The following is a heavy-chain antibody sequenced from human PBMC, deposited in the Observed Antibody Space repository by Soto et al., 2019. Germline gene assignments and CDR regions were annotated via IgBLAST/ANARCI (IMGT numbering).Heavy chain of an antibody. Sequence: PSETLSLTCAVYGGSFSGYYWSWTRQPPGKGLEWIGEINHSGSTNYNPSLKSRVTISVDTSKNQFSLKLSSVTAADTAVYYCARGAYYYDSSGYYGNWFDPWGQGTLVTVSS. D-gene: IGHD3-22*01. J-gene: IGHJ5*02. CDR3: ARGAYYYDSSGYYGNWFDP. CDR1: GGSFSGYY. V-gene: IGHV4-34*01. CDR2: INHSGST.